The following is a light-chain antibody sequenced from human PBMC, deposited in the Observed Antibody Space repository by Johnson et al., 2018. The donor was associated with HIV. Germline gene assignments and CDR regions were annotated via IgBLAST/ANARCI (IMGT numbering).Light chain of an antibody. CDR1: SSNIGKNY. CDR3: GTWDSSLSAGV. J-gene: IGLJ1*01. V-gene: IGLV1-51*02. CDR2: ENN. Sequence: QSVLTQPPSVSAAPGQKVTISCSGSSSNIGKNYVSWYQQLPGTAPKVLIYENNKRPSGIPDRFSGSKSGASATLGITGLQTGDEADYYCGTWDSSLSAGVFGTGTTFTVL.